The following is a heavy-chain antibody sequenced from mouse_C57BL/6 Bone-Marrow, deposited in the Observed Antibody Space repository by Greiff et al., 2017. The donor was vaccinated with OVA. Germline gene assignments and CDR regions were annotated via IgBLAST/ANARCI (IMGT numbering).Heavy chain of an antibody. CDR3: ARFYYYGSSLFDY. Sequence: QVQLQQSGAELARPGASVKLSCKASGYTFTSYGISWVKQRTGQGLERIGVIDPSDSYTNYNQKFKGKATLTVDTSSSTAYMQLSSLTSEDSAVYYCARFYYYGSSLFDYWGQGTTLTVSS. V-gene: IGHV1-59*01. D-gene: IGHD1-1*01. CDR2: IDPSDSYT. J-gene: IGHJ2*01. CDR1: GYTFTSYG.